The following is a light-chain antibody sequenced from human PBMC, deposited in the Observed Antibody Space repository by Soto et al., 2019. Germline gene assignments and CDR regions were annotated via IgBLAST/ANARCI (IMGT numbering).Light chain of an antibody. CDR2: AAS. CDR1: RSISYW. V-gene: IGKV1-5*01. CDR3: QESYSAPQFT. Sequence: DIQMTQSPSTLSASVGDRCTITCRASRSISYWLAWYQQKPGNAPKLLIYAASSLESGVPSRFSGSGSGTEFTLTISSLQPDDFAIYYCQESYSAPQFTFAGGTKVDIK. J-gene: IGKJ4*01.